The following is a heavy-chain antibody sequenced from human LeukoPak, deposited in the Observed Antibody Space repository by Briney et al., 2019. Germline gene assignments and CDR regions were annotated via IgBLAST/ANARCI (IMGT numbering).Heavy chain of an antibody. CDR1: GGSISSRSYY. Sequence: PSETLSLTCTVSGGSISSRSYYWGWIRQPPGKGLEWIGSIYYSGSTYYNPSLKSRVTVSVDTSKNQFSLRLSSVTAADTAVYYCARVNRLRIFPYGMDVWGQGTTVTVSS. CDR2: IYYSGST. J-gene: IGHJ6*02. V-gene: IGHV4-39*01. CDR3: ARVNRLRIFPYGMDV. D-gene: IGHD3-3*01.